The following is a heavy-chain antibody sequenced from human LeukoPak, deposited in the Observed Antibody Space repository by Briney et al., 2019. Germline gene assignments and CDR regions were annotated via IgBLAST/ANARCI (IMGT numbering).Heavy chain of an antibody. CDR1: GFTFSNAW. CDR3: TTCGYRGYDSNY. Sequence: GGSLRLSFAASGFTFSNAWMTWVRQARGEGLEWVGRIKRKTVGGTTDSAAPVKGRFTISRDESKDPLYLKMNSLIIADTGVYYCTTCGYRGYDSNYWGQGVLVTVSS. V-gene: IGHV3-15*01. D-gene: IGHD5-12*01. J-gene: IGHJ4*02. CDR2: IKRKTVGGTT.